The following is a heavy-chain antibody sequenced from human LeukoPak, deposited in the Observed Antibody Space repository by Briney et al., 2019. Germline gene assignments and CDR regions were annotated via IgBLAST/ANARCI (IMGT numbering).Heavy chain of an antibody. CDR3: ARVYSSSWVHAFDI. CDR2: INWNGGST. D-gene: IGHD6-13*01. J-gene: IGHJ3*02. Sequence: GSLRLSCAASGFTFDDYGMSWVRQAPGKGLEWVSGINWNGGSTGYADSVKGRFTISRDNAKNSLYLQMNSLRAEDTALYYCARVYSSSWVHAFDIWGQGTMVTVSS. V-gene: IGHV3-20*04. CDR1: GFTFDDYG.